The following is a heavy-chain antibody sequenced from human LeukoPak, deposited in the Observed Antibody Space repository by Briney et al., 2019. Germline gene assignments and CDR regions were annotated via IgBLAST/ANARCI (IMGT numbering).Heavy chain of an antibody. V-gene: IGHV4-61*01. Sequence: PSETLSLTCTVSGGSVSSGSYYWSWIRQPPGKGLEWIGYIYYSGSTNYNPSLKSRVTTSVDTSKNQFSLKLSSVTAADTAVYYCASGEWEIHTYWGQGTLVTVSS. CDR3: ASGEWEIHTY. D-gene: IGHD1-26*01. J-gene: IGHJ4*02. CDR2: IYYSGST. CDR1: GGSVSSGSYY.